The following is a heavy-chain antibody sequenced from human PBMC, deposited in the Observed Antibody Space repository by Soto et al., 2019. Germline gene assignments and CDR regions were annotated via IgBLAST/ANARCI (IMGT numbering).Heavy chain of an antibody. CDR2: INAGNGNT. J-gene: IGHJ4*02. CDR3: ARGDYYEIHDY. CDR1: GYTFTSYA. Sequence: QVQLVQSGAEVKKPGASVKVSCKASGYTFTSYAIHWVRQDPGQRLEWMGWINAGNGNTKYSQKFQGRVTITRDTSASTAYMDLSSLRSEDTAVYYCARGDYYEIHDYWGQGTLVTVSS. D-gene: IGHD3-22*01. V-gene: IGHV1-3*01.